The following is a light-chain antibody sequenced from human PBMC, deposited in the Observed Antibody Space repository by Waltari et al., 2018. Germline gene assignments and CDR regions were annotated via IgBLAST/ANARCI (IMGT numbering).Light chain of an antibody. J-gene: IGLJ3*02. CDR2: DVS. Sequence: QSALTQPRSVSGSPGQSVPISCTGTSSDVCGSNYVSWYQQHPGKAPKLMIYDVSKRPSGVPDRFSGSKSGNTDSLTISGLQAEDEADDYCCSYAGSWVFGGGTKLTVL. CDR1: SSDVCGSNY. V-gene: IGLV2-11*01. CDR3: CSYAGSWV.